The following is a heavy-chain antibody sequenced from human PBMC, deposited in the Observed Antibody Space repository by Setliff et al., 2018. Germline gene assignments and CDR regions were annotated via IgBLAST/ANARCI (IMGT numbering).Heavy chain of an antibody. V-gene: IGHV1-69*05. D-gene: IGHD3-16*02. CDR1: GGTFSSYA. J-gene: IGHJ4*02. CDR2: IIPIFGTA. CDR3: ARDLEGITFGGVIASHPFDY. Sequence: SVKVSCKASGGTFSSYAISWVRQAPGQGLEWMGGIIPIFGTANYAQKFQGRVTITTDESTSTAYMELSSLRSEDTAVYYCARDLEGITFGGVIASHPFDYWGQGTLVTVSS.